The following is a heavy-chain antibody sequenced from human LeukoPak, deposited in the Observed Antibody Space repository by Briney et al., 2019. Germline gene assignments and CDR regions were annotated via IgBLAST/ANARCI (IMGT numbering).Heavy chain of an antibody. CDR3: ARGRTFDN. CDR2: IYDRGST. Sequence: SETLSLTCTVPVGSISIYYWSGIRHPPGKGLEWIGNIYDRGSTKYNPSLKSRVTISVDTSKNQFSLRLSSVTAADTAVYYCARGRTFDNWGQGTLVTVSS. J-gene: IGHJ4*02. V-gene: IGHV4-59*01. CDR1: VGSISIYY.